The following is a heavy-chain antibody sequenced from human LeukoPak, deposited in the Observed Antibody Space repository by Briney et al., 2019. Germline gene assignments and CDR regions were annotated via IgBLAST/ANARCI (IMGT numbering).Heavy chain of an antibody. J-gene: IGHJ4*02. Sequence: GGSLRLSCAASGFTVNNNYMRWVRQAPGKGLEWVSLIYSGGETHYANSVKGRFTISRDISKNTLYLQMNSLRAEDTAIYYCTRVGYIDEGIDYWGQGTLVTVSS. V-gene: IGHV3-53*01. D-gene: IGHD5-24*01. CDR2: IYSGGET. CDR1: GFTVNNNY. CDR3: TRVGYIDEGIDY.